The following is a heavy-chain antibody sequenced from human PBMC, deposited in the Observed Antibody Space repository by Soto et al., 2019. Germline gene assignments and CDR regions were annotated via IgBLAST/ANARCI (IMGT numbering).Heavy chain of an antibody. Sequence: EVQLEESGGGLVQPGGSLRLSCAASGFTFSDHYMDWVRQAPGKGLEWVGRTKNKANSYTTEYAASVKGRFTISRDDPENSLHLQMKSLNAEDTAMYYCVRLALGGSGIRLFGYWGQGTLVTVSS. CDR2: TKNKANSYTT. CDR1: GFTFSDHY. V-gene: IGHV3-72*01. CDR3: VRLALGGSGIRLFGY. J-gene: IGHJ4*02. D-gene: IGHD3-10*01.